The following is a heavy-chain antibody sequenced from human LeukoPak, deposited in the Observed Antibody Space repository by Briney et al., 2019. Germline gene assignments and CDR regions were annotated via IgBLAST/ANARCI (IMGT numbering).Heavy chain of an antibody. V-gene: IGHV3-21*01. CDR2: ISSSSSYI. Sequence: GGSLRLSCAASGFTFSSYSMNWVRQAPGKGLEWVSSISSSSSYIYYVDSVKGRFTISRDNAKNSLYLQMDSLRAEDTAVYYCARDLAGHYYGSGSSFDYWGQGTLVTVS. CDR3: ARDLAGHYYGSGSSFDY. J-gene: IGHJ4*02. CDR1: GFTFSSYS. D-gene: IGHD3-10*01.